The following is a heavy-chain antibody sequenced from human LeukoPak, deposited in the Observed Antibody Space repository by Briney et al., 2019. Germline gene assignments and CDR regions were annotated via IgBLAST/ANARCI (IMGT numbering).Heavy chain of an antibody. Sequence: GGSLRLSCTASGSTFSSYWMSWVRQAPGKGLEWVADIKPDGSEGYYVDSVKGRFTISRDNAKNSLYLQMNSLRAEDTAVYYCAREEAIAPGGTFFDYWGQGTLVTVSS. V-gene: IGHV3-7*03. D-gene: IGHD6-13*01. J-gene: IGHJ4*02. CDR1: GSTFSSYW. CDR2: IKPDGSEG. CDR3: AREEAIAPGGTFFDY.